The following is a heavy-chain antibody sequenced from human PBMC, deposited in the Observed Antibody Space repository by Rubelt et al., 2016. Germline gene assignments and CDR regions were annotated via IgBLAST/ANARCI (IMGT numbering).Heavy chain of an antibody. V-gene: IGHV3-66*01. CDR2: LYTGGST. D-gene: IGHD3-16*02. Sequence: VESGGGLVQPGGSLRLSCAASGFTVSSNYMSWVRQAPGKGLEWVSVLYTGGSTYYADSVKGRFTISRDNAKNSLYLQMNSLRAEDTAVYYCASNSRGSYLYNYFDYWGQGTLVTVSS. CDR1: GFTVSSNY. J-gene: IGHJ4*02. CDR3: ASNSRGSYLYNYFDY.